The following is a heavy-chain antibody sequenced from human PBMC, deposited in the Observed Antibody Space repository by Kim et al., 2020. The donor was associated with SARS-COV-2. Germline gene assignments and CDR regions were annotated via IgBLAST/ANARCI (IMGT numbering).Heavy chain of an antibody. V-gene: IGHV3-23*01. Sequence: GGSLRLSCRASGFAFSNYAMMLVRQSPETGLEWVATIDGPTTNTHDPDSVKGRFTITRDHFQNTVYLPMSSLRAEETAIYYCATWLQSHFDYWGQGTLVTVSS. J-gene: IGHJ4*02. CDR3: ATWLQSHFDY. CDR2: IDGPTTNT. D-gene: IGHD5-12*01. CDR1: GFAFSNYA.